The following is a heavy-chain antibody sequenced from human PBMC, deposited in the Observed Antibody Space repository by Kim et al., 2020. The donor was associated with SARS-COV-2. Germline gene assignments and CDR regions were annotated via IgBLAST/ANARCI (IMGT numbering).Heavy chain of an antibody. CDR3: AYFGRKSPHSMDAFDI. CDR1: GYTFTSYY. V-gene: IGHV1-46*01. D-gene: IGHD2-21*01. CDR2: INPSGGST. Sequence: ASVKVSCKASGYTFTSYYMHWVRQAPGQGLEWMGIINPSGGSTSYAQKFQGRVTMTRATSTSTRYMELSSLRSEDTAVYYCAYFGRKSPHSMDAFDIWGQGTMVTVSS. J-gene: IGHJ3*02.